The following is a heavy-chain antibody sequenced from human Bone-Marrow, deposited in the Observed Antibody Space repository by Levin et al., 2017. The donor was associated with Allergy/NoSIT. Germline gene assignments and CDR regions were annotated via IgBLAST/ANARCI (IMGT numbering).Heavy chain of an antibody. J-gene: IGHJ6*03. CDR2: INHSGST. D-gene: IGHD2-15*01. CDR3: ARVVGDIVVVVAAVAGNYYYYYMDV. CDR1: GGSFSGYY. Sequence: AGGSLRLSCAVYGGSFSGYYWSWIRQPPGKGLEWIGEINHSGSTNYNPSLKSRVTISVDTSKNQFSLKLSSVTAADTAVYYCARVVGDIVVVVAAVAGNYYYYYMDVWGKGTTVTVSS. V-gene: IGHV4-34*01.